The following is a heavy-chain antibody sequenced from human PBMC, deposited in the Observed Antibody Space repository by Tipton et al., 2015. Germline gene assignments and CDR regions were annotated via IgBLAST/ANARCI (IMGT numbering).Heavy chain of an antibody. CDR2: IYYSGST. D-gene: IGHD3-16*01. V-gene: IGHV4-59*12. CDR3: ARRSLVGSWGLDS. J-gene: IGHJ4*02. CDR1: GGSISRYY. Sequence: TLSLTCTVSGGSISRYYWSWIRQPPGKGLEWIAYIYYSGSTNYNPSLKSRVTISVDTSKNQFSLRLTSVTAADTAVYYCARRSLVGSWGLDSWGQGALVTVSS.